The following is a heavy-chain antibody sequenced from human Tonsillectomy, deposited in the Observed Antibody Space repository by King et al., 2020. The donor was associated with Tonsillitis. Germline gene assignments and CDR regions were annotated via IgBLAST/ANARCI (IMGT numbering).Heavy chain of an antibody. Sequence: VQLQQWGARLLKPSETLSLTCAVYGGSFSGYYWTWIRQPPGKGLEWIGEINHSGSTNYNPSLKSRVTISVDTPKNPFSLTLSSVTAADTAVYYCARGGGSIFGVIVADSYYYYMDVWGKGTTVTVSS. CDR1: GGSFSGYY. D-gene: IGHD3-3*01. CDR2: INHSGST. J-gene: IGHJ6*03. CDR3: ARGGGSIFGVIVADSYYYYMDV. V-gene: IGHV4-34*01.